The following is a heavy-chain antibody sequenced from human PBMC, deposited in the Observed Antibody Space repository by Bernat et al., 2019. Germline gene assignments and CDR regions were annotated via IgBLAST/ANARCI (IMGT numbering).Heavy chain of an antibody. CDR2: IKSEIHGGTT. V-gene: IGHV3-15*07. Sequence: EVQLVESGGGLVKPGGSLRLSCATSGFGFTTAWMNWVRQAPGKGLEWVGRIKSEIHGGTTDYGTPVKGRFTISRDDSKNTLYLQMNSLEMEDTGVYYCSTRSRVAGRLDYWGQGTLVTVSS. CDR1: GFGFTTAW. J-gene: IGHJ4*02. D-gene: IGHD6-19*01. CDR3: STRSRVAGRLDY.